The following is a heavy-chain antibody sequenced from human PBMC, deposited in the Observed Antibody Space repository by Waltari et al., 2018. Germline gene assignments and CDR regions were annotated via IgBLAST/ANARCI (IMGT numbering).Heavy chain of an antibody. Sequence: QLQLQESGPGLVKPSETLSLTCTVSGGSISSSSYYWGWIRQPPGKGLEWIGSIYYSGRTYSNPYLKSRVTISVDTSKNQFSLKLSSVTAADTAVYYCASPGCSSTSCYRGRGFDYWGQGTLVTVSS. J-gene: IGHJ4*02. CDR2: IYYSGRT. CDR3: ASPGCSSTSCYRGRGFDY. V-gene: IGHV4-39*01. CDR1: GGSISSSSYY. D-gene: IGHD2-2*01.